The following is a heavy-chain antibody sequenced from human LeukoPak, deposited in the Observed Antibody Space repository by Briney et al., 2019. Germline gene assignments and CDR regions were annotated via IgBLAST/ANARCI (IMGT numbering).Heavy chain of an antibody. CDR1: GGSISSGSYY. CDR2: IYTSGST. Sequence: SETLSLTCTVSGGSISSGSYYWSWIRQPAGKGLEWIGRIYTSGSTNYNPSLKSRVTISVDTSKNQFSLKLSSVTAADTAVYYCARGHSTAAYYFDYWGQGTLVTVSS. D-gene: IGHD4-17*01. J-gene: IGHJ4*02. CDR3: ARGHSTAAYYFDY. V-gene: IGHV4-61*02.